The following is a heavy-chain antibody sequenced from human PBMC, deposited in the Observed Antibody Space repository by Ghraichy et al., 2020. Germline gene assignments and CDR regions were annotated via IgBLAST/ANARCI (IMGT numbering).Heavy chain of an antibody. CDR2: IKSKTDGGTT. CDR3: TTGEVVAATPFDY. Sequence: GESLNISCAASGFTFSNAWMSWVRQAPGKGLEWVGRIKSKTDGGTTDYAAPVKGRFTISRDDSKNTLYLQMNSLKTEDTAVYYCTTGEVVAATPFDYWGQGTLVTVSS. V-gene: IGHV3-15*01. CDR1: GFTFSNAW. D-gene: IGHD2-15*01. J-gene: IGHJ4*02.